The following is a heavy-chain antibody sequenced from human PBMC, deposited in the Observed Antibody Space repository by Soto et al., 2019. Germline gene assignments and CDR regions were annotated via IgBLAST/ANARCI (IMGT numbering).Heavy chain of an antibody. CDR1: GYTFTSYA. CDR3: ARASNDYIWGSYRYGPLAFDI. Sequence: QVQLVQSGAEVKKPGASVKVSCKASGYTFTSYAMHWVRQAPGQRLEWMGWINAGNGNTKYSQKFQGRVTITRDTSASTAYMELSSLRSEDTAVYYCARASNDYIWGSYRYGPLAFDIWGQGTMVTVSS. V-gene: IGHV1-3*01. J-gene: IGHJ3*02. CDR2: INAGNGNT. D-gene: IGHD3-16*02.